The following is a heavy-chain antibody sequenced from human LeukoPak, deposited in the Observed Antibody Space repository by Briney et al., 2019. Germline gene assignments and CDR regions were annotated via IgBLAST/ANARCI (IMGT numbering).Heavy chain of an antibody. CDR3: ARASKIYYYYYGMDV. V-gene: IGHV1-8*01. J-gene: IGHJ6*02. Sequence: ASVKVSCKASGYTFTSYDINWVRQATGQGLEWMGWMNPNSGNTGYAQKFQGRVTMTRNTSICTAYMELSSLRSEDTAVYYCARASKIYYYYYGMDVWGQGTTVTVSS. CDR2: MNPNSGNT. CDR1: GYTFTSYD.